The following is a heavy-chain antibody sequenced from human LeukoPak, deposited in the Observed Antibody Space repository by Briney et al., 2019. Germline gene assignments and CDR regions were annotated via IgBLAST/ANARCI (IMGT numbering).Heavy chain of an antibody. Sequence: GASVKVSCKASGGTFSSYAISWVRQAPGQGLEWMGGIIPIFGTANYAQKFQGRVTITADKSTSTAYMELSSLRSEDTAMYYCARDETYSDVWSGSVGGGKGNYLDYWGQGILVTVSS. CDR1: GGTFSSYA. CDR3: ARDETYSDVWSGSVGGGKGNYLDY. J-gene: IGHJ4*02. CDR2: IIPIFGTA. V-gene: IGHV1-69*06. D-gene: IGHD3-3*01.